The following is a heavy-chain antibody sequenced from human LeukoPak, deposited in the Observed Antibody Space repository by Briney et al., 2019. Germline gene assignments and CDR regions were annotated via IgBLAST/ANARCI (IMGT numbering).Heavy chain of an antibody. CDR1: GFTFSSYS. CDR2: ISSSSRYI. J-gene: IGHJ4*02. Sequence: PGGSLRLSCAASGFTFSSYSMNWVRQAPGKGLEWVSSISSSSRYIYYADSVKGRFTISRDNAKNSLYLQMNSLRAEDTAVYYCARTKLGIPDYWGQGTLVTVSS. D-gene: IGHD7-27*01. V-gene: IGHV3-21*01. CDR3: ARTKLGIPDY.